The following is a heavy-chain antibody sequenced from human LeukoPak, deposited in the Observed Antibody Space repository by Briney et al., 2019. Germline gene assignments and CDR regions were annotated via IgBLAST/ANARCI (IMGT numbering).Heavy chain of an antibody. J-gene: IGHJ6*03. CDR3: ARGDRGIITGYYYYYMNV. V-gene: IGHV4-61*02. CDR2: ISSSGST. D-gene: IGHD3-10*01. Sequence: SQTLSLTCTVSGDSISSGDYYWSWIRQPAGKGLEWIGRISSSGSTNYNPSLKSRVTISVDTSKNQFSLKLNSVTAADTAVYYCARGDRGIITGYYYYYMNVWGKGTTVTVSS. CDR1: GDSISSGDYY.